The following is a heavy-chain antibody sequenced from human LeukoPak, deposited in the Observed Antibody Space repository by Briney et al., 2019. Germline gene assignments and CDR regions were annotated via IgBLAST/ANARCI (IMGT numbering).Heavy chain of an antibody. D-gene: IGHD2-21*02. V-gene: IGHV3-30*18. J-gene: IGHJ4*02. CDR1: GFTFSSYA. Sequence: GGSLRLSCAVSGFTFSSYAVHWVRQAPGKGLEWVAVISFDGNNKYYADSVKGRFTISRDNSKNTLYLQMNSLRADDTAVYYFAKDTAISVSHRTLGFDYGGQGTLVIVSS. CDR2: ISFDGNNK. CDR3: AKDTAISVSHRTLGFDY.